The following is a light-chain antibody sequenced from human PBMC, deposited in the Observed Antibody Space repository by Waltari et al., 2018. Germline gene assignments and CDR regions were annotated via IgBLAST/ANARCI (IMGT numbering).Light chain of an antibody. Sequence: QSALTQPPSASGSPGQSVTIPCTGTSSDVGGYNYVSWYQQHPGKAPKLMIYEVSKRPSGVPDRFSGSKSGNTASLTVSGLQAEDEADYYCSSAAGSNNLVFGGGTKLTVL. CDR2: EVS. J-gene: IGLJ2*01. CDR1: SSDVGGYNY. V-gene: IGLV2-8*01. CDR3: SSAAGSNNLV.